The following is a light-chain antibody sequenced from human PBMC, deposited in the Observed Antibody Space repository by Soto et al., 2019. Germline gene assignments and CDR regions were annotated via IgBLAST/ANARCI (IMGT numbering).Light chain of an antibody. V-gene: IGKV3-15*01. CDR1: QSVSSN. Sequence: EIVMTQSPATLSVSPGERATLSCRASQSVSSNLAWYQQKPGQAPRLLIYGASTRATGIPARFSGSGSGTEFTLTFISLQSEDYAVYYCQQYNNWPPITFGQGTRLEIK. CDR3: QQYNNWPPIT. J-gene: IGKJ5*01. CDR2: GAS.